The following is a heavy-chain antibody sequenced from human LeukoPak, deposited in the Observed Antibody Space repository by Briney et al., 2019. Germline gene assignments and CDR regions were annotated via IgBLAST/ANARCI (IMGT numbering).Heavy chain of an antibody. D-gene: IGHD5-12*01. J-gene: IGHJ4*02. Sequence: GGSLRLSCAASGFTFSIYEMNWVRQAPGKGPEWISYISSSGRSICYADSVKGRFTISGDNAKNSVYLQMNSLRVEDTAIYYCAKEDIAGNGFPFDSWGQGAMVTVSS. CDR2: ISSSGRSI. V-gene: IGHV3-48*03. CDR3: AKEDIAGNGFPFDS. CDR1: GFTFSIYE.